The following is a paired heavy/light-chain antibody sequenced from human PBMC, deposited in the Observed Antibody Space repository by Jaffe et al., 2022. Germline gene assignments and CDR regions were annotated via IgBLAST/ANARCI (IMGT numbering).Heavy chain of an antibody. CDR2: LYWNDDE. J-gene: IGHJ3*01. CDR3: AHKVDIGADDAFDV. D-gene: IGHD1-26*01. V-gene: IGHV2-5*01. CDR1: GFSLGTSGVG. Sequence: QITLKESGPALVKPTQTLTLTCTFSGFSLGTSGVGVGWLRQPPGKALEWLALLYWNDDERYSPSLKTRLTLSKDTSKHQVVLTMTNMDPEDSGTYYCAHKVDIGADDAFDVWGPGTLVTVSS.
Light chain of an antibody. CDR1: QSVYRH. V-gene: IGKV3-15*01. CDR3: QQYTGWPPRIT. Sequence: DIVMTQSPATLSVSPGERVTLSCRASQSVYRHLAWYQQRPGQAPRLLIYAASARVTGVPDRFSGSGSGTDFTLTINSLQSEDFGIYYCQQYTGWPPRITFGPGTRVDFK. J-gene: IGKJ3*01. CDR2: AAS.